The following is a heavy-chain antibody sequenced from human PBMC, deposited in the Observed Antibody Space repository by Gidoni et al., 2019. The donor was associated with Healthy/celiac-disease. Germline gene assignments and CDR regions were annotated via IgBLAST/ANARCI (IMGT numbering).Heavy chain of an antibody. CDR2: ISSSSSYI. J-gene: IGHJ6*02. V-gene: IGHV3-21*01. D-gene: IGHD6-13*01. Sequence: EVQLVESGGGLVKPGGSLRLSCEASGFTFSSDSMNWVRKAPGKGLEWVSSISSSSSYIYYADSVKGRFTISRDNAKTSRYLQMNSLRAEDTAVYYWARDAWRSSFRMDVWGQGTTVTVSS. CDR3: ARDAWRSSFRMDV. CDR1: GFTFSSDS.